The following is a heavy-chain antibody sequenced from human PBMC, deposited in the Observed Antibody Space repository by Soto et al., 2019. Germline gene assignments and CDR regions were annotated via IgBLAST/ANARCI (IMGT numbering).Heavy chain of an antibody. CDR3: ARFPGIAVALDY. V-gene: IGHV4-61*01. J-gene: IGHJ4*02. Sequence: SETLSLTCTVSGGSVSSGSYYWSWIRQPPGKGLEWIGYIYYSGSTNYNPSLKSRVTISVDTSKNQFSLKLSSVTAADTAVYYCARFPGIAVALDYWGQGTLVTVSS. CDR2: IYYSGST. D-gene: IGHD6-19*01. CDR1: GGSVSSGSYY.